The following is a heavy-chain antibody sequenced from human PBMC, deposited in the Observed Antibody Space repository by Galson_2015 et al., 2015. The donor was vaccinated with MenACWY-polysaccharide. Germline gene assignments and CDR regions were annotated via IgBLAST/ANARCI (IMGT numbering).Heavy chain of an antibody. CDR2: MSPTSGNT. CDR3: ARGGRRGVWYEGDY. J-gene: IGHJ4*02. V-gene: IGHV1-8*01. CDR1: A. D-gene: IGHD6-19*01. Sequence: AINWVRQAPGQGLEWMAWMSPTSGNTGSAQKFQGRVTMTWNTSISTAYVELSSLRSEDTAVYYCARGGRRGVWYEGDYWGQGTLVTVSS.